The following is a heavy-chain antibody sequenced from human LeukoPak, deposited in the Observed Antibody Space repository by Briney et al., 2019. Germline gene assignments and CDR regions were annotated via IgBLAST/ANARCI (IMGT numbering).Heavy chain of an antibody. CDR3: ARAGSQNFLCDNVLLLNVLHS. CDR1: VYTFTGYL. Sequence: ASVRLSCKASVYTFTGYLMHWVRQAPGQGLEWMGWFNPNSGGTNYAQKFQGRVTMTRDTSISTPYMELIRLRSDDTAVYYCARAGSQNFLCDNVLLLNVLHSWGQGTMVTVSS. V-gene: IGHV1-2*02. CDR2: FNPNSGGT. D-gene: IGHD2-15*01. J-gene: IGHJ3*02.